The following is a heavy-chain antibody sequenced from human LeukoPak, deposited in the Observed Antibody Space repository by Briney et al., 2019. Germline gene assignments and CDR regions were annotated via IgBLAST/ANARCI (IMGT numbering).Heavy chain of an antibody. CDR1: GYSFTSYW. CDR2: ISPGDSKT. Sequence: GEALKISCKCSGYSFTSYWIGWVRQMPGKGLEWMGIISPGDSKTIYSPSFQGQVTISADKSISTAYLQWSSLKAADTAMYYCARRAAGTWWFDPWGQGTLVTVSS. V-gene: IGHV5-51*01. D-gene: IGHD6-13*01. CDR3: ARRAAGTWWFDP. J-gene: IGHJ5*02.